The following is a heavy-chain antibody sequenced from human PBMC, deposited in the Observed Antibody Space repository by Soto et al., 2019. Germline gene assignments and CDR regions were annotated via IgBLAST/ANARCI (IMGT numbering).Heavy chain of an antibody. D-gene: IGHD3-22*01. J-gene: IGHJ4*02. CDR2: ISYDGSNK. Sequence: QVQLVESGGGVVQPGRSLRLSCAASGFTFSSYAMHWVRQAPGKGLEWVAVISYDGSNKYYADSVKGRFTISRDNSKNPLYLQMNSLRAEDTAVYYCARTYYYDSSGYYPPFDYWGQGTLVTVSS. CDR1: GFTFSSYA. CDR3: ARTYYYDSSGYYPPFDY. V-gene: IGHV3-30-3*01.